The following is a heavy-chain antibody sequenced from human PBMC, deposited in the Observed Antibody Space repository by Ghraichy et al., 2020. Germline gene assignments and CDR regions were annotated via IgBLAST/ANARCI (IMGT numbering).Heavy chain of an antibody. V-gene: IGHV3-64D*06. Sequence: GESLNISCSASGFTFSSYAMHWVRQAPGKGLEYVSAISSNGGSTYYADSVKGRFTISRDNSKNTLYLQMSSLRAEDTAVYYCVKGTIAVAGYFDYWGQGTLVTVSS. J-gene: IGHJ4*02. CDR1: GFTFSSYA. CDR2: ISSNGGST. CDR3: VKGTIAVAGYFDY. D-gene: IGHD6-19*01.